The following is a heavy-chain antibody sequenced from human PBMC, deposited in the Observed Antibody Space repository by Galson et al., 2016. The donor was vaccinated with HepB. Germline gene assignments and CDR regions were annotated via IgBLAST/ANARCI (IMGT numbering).Heavy chain of an antibody. J-gene: IGHJ6*02. CDR2: ISTFNGYT. D-gene: IGHD3-3*01. CDR3: ARDGLRFLEWLRDGMDG. CDR1: GYTFTGYH. V-gene: IGHV1-18*01. Sequence: SVKVSCKASGYTFTGYHIHWVRQAPGQGLVWLGWISTFNGYTKYAQKLQGRVTMTTDTSTSTAYMELRSLRSDDTAVYYCARDGLRFLEWLRDGMDGWGQVPTVTVSS.